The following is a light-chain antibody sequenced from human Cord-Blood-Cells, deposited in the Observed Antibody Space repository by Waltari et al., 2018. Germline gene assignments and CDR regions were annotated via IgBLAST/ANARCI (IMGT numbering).Light chain of an antibody. CDR1: SLSSSY. CDR2: GKN. CDR3: NSRDSSGNHVV. J-gene: IGLJ2*01. Sequence: SSELTQDPAVSVALGQTVRITCQGDSLSSSYASWYQQKPGRAPVLVIYGKNNRPSGIPDRFSGSSSGNTASLTITGAQAEDEADYYCNSRDSSGNHVVFGGGTKLTVL. V-gene: IGLV3-19*01.